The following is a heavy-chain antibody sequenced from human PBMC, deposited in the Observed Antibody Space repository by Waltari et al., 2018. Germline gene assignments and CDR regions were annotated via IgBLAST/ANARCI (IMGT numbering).Heavy chain of an antibody. CDR2: INPNTGDK. Sequence: VQLVQSGAEVKTPGASLTVSCSASGSPFPDSSLHWVRQAPGQGREWVGWINPNTGDKNYAQKFQGRVTLTRDTSINTAYVELSRLRSDDTAVYYCARDLGSRDNYYYYYMDVWGKGTTVTVSS. V-gene: IGHV1-2*02. J-gene: IGHJ6*03. CDR1: GSPFPDSS. D-gene: IGHD2-15*01. CDR3: ARDLGSRDNYYYYYMDV.